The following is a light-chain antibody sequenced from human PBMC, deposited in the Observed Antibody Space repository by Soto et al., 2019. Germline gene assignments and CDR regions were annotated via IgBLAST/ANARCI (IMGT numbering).Light chain of an antibody. CDR1: QSVLYSSNNKNY. V-gene: IGKV4-1*01. Sequence: DIVMTQSPDSLSVSLGERATINCKSSQSVLYSSNNKNYLAWYQQKPGQPPKLLIYWASTRESGVPHRFSGSGAGTDFALTISSLQAEDVAVYYGQQSYSTALYTFGQGTKLEIK. CDR2: WAS. J-gene: IGKJ2*01. CDR3: QQSYSTALYT.